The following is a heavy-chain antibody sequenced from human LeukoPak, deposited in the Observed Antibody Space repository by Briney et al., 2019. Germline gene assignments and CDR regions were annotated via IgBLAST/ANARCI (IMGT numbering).Heavy chain of an antibody. D-gene: IGHD6-13*01. CDR1: GGSISSSSYY. V-gene: IGHV4-39*07. Sequence: SETLSLTCTVSGGSISSSSYYWGWIRQPPGKGLEWIGSIYYSGSTYFNPSLKSRVTISVDTSKNQFSLKLSSVTAADTAVYYCARGGRIAAAGTPEYFQHWGQGTLVTVSS. CDR2: IYYSGST. CDR3: ARGGRIAAAGTPEYFQH. J-gene: IGHJ1*01.